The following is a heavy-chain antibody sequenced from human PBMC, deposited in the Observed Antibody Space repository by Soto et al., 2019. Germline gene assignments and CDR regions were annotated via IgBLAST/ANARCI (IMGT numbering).Heavy chain of an antibody. D-gene: IGHD6-19*01. J-gene: IGHJ4*02. V-gene: IGHV1-3*01. CDR3: AREYSSKEYYFDY. CDR2: INAGNGNT. Sequence: ASVKVSCKASGYTFTSYAMHWVRQAPGQRLEWMGWINAGNGNTKYSQKFQGRVTITRDTSASTAYMELSSLRSEDTAVYYCAREYSSKEYYFDYWGQGTLVTSPQ. CDR1: GYTFTSYA.